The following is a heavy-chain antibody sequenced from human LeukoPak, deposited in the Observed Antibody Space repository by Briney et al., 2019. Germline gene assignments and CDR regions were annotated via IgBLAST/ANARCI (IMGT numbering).Heavy chain of an antibody. V-gene: IGHV4-4*02. D-gene: IGHD2-21*02. CDR2: IYHSGST. J-gene: IGHJ4*02. Sequence: SETLSLTCAVSGGSISSSNWWSWVRQPPGKGLEWIGEIYHSGSTNYSPSLKSRVTISVDKSKNQFSLKLSSVTAADTAVYYCARRGYCGGDCYPIDYWGQGTLVTVSS. CDR1: GGSISSSNW. CDR3: ARRGYCGGDCYPIDY.